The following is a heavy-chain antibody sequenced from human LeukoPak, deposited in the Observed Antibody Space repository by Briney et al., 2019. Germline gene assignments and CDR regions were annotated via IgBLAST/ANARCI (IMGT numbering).Heavy chain of an antibody. CDR2: IYTSGST. J-gene: IGHJ4*02. Sequence: PSETLSLTCTVSGGSISSYYWSWLRKPAGQGLEWIGRIYTSGSTNYNPSLKSRVTMSVDTSKNQFSLKLSSVTAADTAVYYCARDSFWSGLYYFDYWGQGTLVTVSS. CDR3: ARDSFWSGLYYFDY. V-gene: IGHV4-4*07. CDR1: GGSISSYY. D-gene: IGHD3-3*01.